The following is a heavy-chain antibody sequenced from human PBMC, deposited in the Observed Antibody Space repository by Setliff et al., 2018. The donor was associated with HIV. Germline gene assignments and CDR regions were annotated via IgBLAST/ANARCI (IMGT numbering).Heavy chain of an antibody. D-gene: IGHD3-22*01. CDR1: GGSISSGNYY. V-gene: IGHV4-61*02. Sequence: PSETLSLTCTVSGGSISSGNYYWTWVRQPAEKGLEWIGRIYTSGSTNYNPSLKSRVTISVDTSKNQFSLKLSSVTAADTAVYYCARGYYDSSGTFDYWGQGTLVTVSS. CDR2: IYTSGST. J-gene: IGHJ4*02. CDR3: ARGYYDSSGTFDY.